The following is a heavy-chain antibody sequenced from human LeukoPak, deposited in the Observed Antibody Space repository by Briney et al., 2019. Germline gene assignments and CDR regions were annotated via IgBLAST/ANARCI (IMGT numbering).Heavy chain of an antibody. V-gene: IGHV3-48*01. CDR1: GFTFSSYS. Sequence: GGSLRLSCAASGFTFSSYSMNWVRQLPGKRLEWVAYVSGSGSTVYYADSVKGRFTISRDNGKSSLYLQMNSLRVEDTALYYCVRQFASWGQGTLVTVSS. J-gene: IGHJ4*02. CDR2: VSGSGSTV. CDR3: VRQFAS.